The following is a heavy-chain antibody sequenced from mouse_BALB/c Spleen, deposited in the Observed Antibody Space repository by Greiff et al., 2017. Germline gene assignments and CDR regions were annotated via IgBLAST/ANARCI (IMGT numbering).Heavy chain of an antibody. J-gene: IGHJ4*01. Sequence: EVQRVESGGGLVKPGGSLKLSCAASGFTFSSYTMSWVRQTPEKRLEWVATISSGGSYTYYPDSVKGRFPISRDNAKNILYLQMSSLKSEDTAMYYCTRDHDGNYFYAMDYWGQGTSVTVSS. CDR2: ISSGGSYT. CDR3: TRDHDGNYFYAMDY. CDR1: GFTFSSYT. D-gene: IGHD2-1*01. V-gene: IGHV5-6-4*01.